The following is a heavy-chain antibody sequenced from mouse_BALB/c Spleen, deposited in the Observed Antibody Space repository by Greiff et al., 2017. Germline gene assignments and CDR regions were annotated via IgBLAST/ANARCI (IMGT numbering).Heavy chain of an antibody. J-gene: IGHJ4*01. CDR2: ISYSGST. Sequence: EVKLMESGPGLVKPSQSLSLTCTVTGYSITSDYAWNWIRQFPGNKLEWMGYISYSGSTSYNPSLKSRISITRDTSKNQFFLQLNSVTTEDTATYYCARRGYGSRDYAMDYWGQGTSVTVSS. CDR1: GYSITSDYA. V-gene: IGHV3-2*02. CDR3: ARRGYGSRDYAMDY. D-gene: IGHD1-1*01.